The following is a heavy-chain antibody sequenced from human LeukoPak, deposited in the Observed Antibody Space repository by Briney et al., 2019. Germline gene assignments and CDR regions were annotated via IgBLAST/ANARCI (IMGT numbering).Heavy chain of an antibody. CDR1: GGSISSHY. CDR3: ARGGYSYGFFDY. J-gene: IGHJ4*02. D-gene: IGHD5-18*01. Sequence: SETLSLTCTVSGGSISSHYWSWIRQPPGKGLEWIGYIYYSGSTNYNPSLKSRVTILVDTSKNQFSLKLSSVTAADTAVYYCARGGYSYGFFDYWGQGTLVTVSS. CDR2: IYYSGST. V-gene: IGHV4-59*11.